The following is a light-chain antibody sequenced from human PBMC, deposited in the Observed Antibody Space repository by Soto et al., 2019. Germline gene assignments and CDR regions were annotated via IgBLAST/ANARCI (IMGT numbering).Light chain of an antibody. V-gene: IGLV2-14*01. CDR1: SSDVGGYNY. CDR3: SSYTSSKTVV. J-gene: IGLJ2*01. Sequence: QSVLTQPASVSGSPGQSITISCTGTSSDVGGYNYVSWYQQHPGKAPKLMIYEVSNRPSGVSNRFSGSKSGNTASLTISGLRAEDEADYYCSSYTSSKTVVFAGGTQLTVL. CDR2: EVS.